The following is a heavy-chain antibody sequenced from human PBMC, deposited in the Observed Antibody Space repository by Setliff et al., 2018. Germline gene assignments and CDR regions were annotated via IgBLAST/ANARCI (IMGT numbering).Heavy chain of an antibody. CDR1: GGSFSDHF. D-gene: IGHD3-10*01. Sequence: PSETLSLTCTVYGGSFSDHFWSWIRQPPGKGLEWIGEINHSGSTNYNPSLKSRVTISVDASKNQFSPKLTSVTAADTAVYFCARVPHIWFGDLVTFDDAFDVWGQGTMVTVSS. CDR2: INHSGST. CDR3: ARVPHIWFGDLVTFDDAFDV. J-gene: IGHJ3*01. V-gene: IGHV4-34*01.